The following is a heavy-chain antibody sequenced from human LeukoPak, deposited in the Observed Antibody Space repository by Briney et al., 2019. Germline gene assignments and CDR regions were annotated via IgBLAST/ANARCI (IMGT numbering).Heavy chain of an antibody. CDR1: GFTFSSYW. V-gene: IGHV3-30-3*01. J-gene: IGHJ4*02. CDR3: ARDATSVPRYYFDY. CDR2: ISYDGSNK. Sequence: GGSLRLSCAASGFTFSSYWMHWVRQAPGKGLEWVAVISYDGSNKYYADSVKGRFTISRDNSKNTLYLQMNSLRAEDTAVYYCARDATSVPRYYFDYWGQGTLVTVSS.